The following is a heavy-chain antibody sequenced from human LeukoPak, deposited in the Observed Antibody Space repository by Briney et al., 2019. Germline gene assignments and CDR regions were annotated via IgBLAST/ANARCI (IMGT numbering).Heavy chain of an antibody. D-gene: IGHD6-19*01. J-gene: IGHJ3*02. CDR3: AKDLSSGWYGDAFDI. V-gene: IGHV3-9*01. CDR1: GFTFDDYA. Sequence: GGPLRLSCAASGFTFDDYAMHWVRQAPGKGLEWVSGISWNSGSIGYADSVKGRFTISGDNAKNSLYLQMNSLRAEDTALYYCAKDLSSGWYGDAFDIWGQGTMVTVSS. CDR2: ISWNSGSI.